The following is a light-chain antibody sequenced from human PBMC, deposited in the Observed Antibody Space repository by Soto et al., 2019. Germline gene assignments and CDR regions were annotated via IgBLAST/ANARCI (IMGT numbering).Light chain of an antibody. Sequence: EIVLTQSPATLSLSPGDSATLSCRASESVGTYLMWYQQKPGRAPRLLIYDVSSRAAGIPARFSGSGSGVDFTLTISYLEPEDFATYYCQQRNRWPRTFGQGTKLEI. CDR3: QQRNRWPRT. V-gene: IGKV3-11*01. J-gene: IGKJ2*01. CDR2: DVS. CDR1: ESVGTY.